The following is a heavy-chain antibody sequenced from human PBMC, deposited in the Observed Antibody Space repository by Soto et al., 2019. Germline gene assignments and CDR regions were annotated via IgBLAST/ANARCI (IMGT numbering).Heavy chain of an antibody. J-gene: IGHJ4*02. CDR1: GFTFSTYW. Sequence: GGSLRLSCAASGFTFSTYWMNWVRQAPGKGLVWVSLINPDGRTTTYADSVKGRLTISRDNAKNTVYLQMNSLRVDDTAVYYCARDLRGSPDYWGQGTLVTVSS. D-gene: IGHD1-26*01. V-gene: IGHV3-74*01. CDR2: INPDGRTT. CDR3: ARDLRGSPDY.